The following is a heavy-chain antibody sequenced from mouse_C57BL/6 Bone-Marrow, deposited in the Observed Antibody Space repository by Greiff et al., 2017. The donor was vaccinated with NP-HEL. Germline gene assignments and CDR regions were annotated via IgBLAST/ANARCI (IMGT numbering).Heavy chain of an antibody. CDR1: GYAFSSYW. CDR2: IYPGDGDT. CDR3: ASPYYYGSSGWYFDV. V-gene: IGHV1-80*01. J-gene: IGHJ1*03. Sequence: QVQLQQSGAELVKPGASVKISCKASGYAFSSYWMNWVKQRPGKGLEWIGQIYPGDGDTNYNGKFKGKATLTADKSSSTAYMQLSSLTSEDSAVYFCASPYYYGSSGWYFDVWGTGTTVTVSS. D-gene: IGHD1-1*01.